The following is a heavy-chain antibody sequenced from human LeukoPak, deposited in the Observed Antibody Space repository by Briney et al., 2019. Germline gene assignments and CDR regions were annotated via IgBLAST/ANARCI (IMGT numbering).Heavy chain of an antibody. D-gene: IGHD5-18*01. CDR1: GGSLSGYY. Sequence: SETLSLTCAVYGGSLSGYYWSWIRQSPGKGPEWIGDINHSGSTYYHPSLKSRVAISIDTPKNQFSLQLSSVTAADTAVYYCARERGYTSTKERGQERDLRYWGQGTLVTVSS. V-gene: IGHV4-34*01. J-gene: IGHJ4*02. CDR2: INHSGST. CDR3: ARERGYTSTKERGQERDLRY.